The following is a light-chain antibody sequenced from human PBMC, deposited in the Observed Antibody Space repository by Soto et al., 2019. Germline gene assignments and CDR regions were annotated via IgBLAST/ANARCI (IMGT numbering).Light chain of an antibody. J-gene: IGLJ2*01. CDR1: SSDVGGYNF. CDR3: NSYTSSSTLV. V-gene: IGLV2-14*03. CDR2: NAY. Sequence: QSALTQPASVSGSPGQSITISCTGTSSDVGGYNFVSWYQQHPGKAPKLMLYNAYDRPSGISHRFSGSRSGNTASLTISGLQAEDEAHYYCNSYTSSSTLVFGGGTKLTVL.